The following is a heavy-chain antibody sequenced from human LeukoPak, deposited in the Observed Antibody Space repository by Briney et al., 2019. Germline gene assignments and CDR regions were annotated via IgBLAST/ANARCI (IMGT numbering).Heavy chain of an antibody. J-gene: IGHJ4*02. Sequence: PGGSLRLSCAASGFTFSSYSMNWVRQAPGKGLEWVSSISSRSSYIYYADSVKGRFTISRDNAKNSLYLQMNSLRAEDTAVYYCARDDPNYDILTGYDYWGQGTLVTVSS. D-gene: IGHD3-9*01. CDR3: ARDDPNYDILTGYDY. V-gene: IGHV3-21*01. CDR2: ISSRSSYI. CDR1: GFTFSSYS.